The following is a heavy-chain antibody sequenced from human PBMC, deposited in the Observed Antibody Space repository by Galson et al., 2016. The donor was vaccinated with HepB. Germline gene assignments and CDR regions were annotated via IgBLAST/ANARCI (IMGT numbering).Heavy chain of an antibody. CDR3: AKGIGSGWSDY. D-gene: IGHD6-19*01. Sequence: SLRLSCAASGFIFGDHAMSWVRQSPGKGLEWVSGLTWNGGIIGYADSVKGRFTISRDNARNFLFLQMNNLRSEDTALYYCAKGIGSGWSDYWGPGTLVSVSS. V-gene: IGHV3-9*01. CDR2: LTWNGGII. CDR1: GFIFGDHA. J-gene: IGHJ4*02.